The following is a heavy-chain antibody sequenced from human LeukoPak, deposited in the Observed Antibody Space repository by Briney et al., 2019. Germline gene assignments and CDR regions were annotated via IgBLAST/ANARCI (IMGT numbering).Heavy chain of an antibody. D-gene: IGHD6-19*01. V-gene: IGHV1-18*01. CDR2: ISPYNGNT. CDR1: GYTFTSYG. Sequence: ASVKVSCKASGYTFTSYGISWVRQAPGQGLEWMGWISPYNGNTNYAPKLQGRLTMTTDTSTSTAYMELRSLRSDDTAVYYCARDVPIAVASFWYFDLWGRGTLVTVSS. J-gene: IGHJ2*01. CDR3: ARDVPIAVASFWYFDL.